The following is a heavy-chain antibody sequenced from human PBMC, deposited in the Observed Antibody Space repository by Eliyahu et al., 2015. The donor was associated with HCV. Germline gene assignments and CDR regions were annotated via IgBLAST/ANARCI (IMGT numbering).Heavy chain of an antibody. Sequence: QVQLVXSGGGXXXPGRSLRLSCAAXGFXFXSYAMPWVRQAPGKGLEWVAVISYDGSNKYYADSVKGRFTISRDNSKNTLYLQMNSLRAEDTAVYYCATSIVVVISYAFDIWGQGTMVTVSS. CDR1: GFXFXSYA. CDR3: ATSIVVVISYAFDI. CDR2: ISYDGSNK. J-gene: IGHJ3*02. D-gene: IGHD3-22*01. V-gene: IGHV3-30*04.